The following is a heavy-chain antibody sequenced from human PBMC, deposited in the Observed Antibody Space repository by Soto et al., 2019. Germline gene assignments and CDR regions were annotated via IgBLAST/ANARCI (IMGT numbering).Heavy chain of an antibody. CDR2: ISWNSGTI. J-gene: IGHJ4*02. Sequence: GGSLRLSCAASGFSFDDYAMRWVRQAPGKGLEWVTGISWNSGTIGYADSVKGRFTISRDNAKNSLYLQMNSLRAEDTALYYCARDVWSRASGPPDSWGQGTLVTVSS. V-gene: IGHV3-9*01. CDR3: ARDVWSRASGPPDS. D-gene: IGHD3-10*01. CDR1: GFSFDDYA.